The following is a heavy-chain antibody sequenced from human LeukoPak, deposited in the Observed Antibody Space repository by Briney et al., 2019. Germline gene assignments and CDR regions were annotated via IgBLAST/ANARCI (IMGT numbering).Heavy chain of an antibody. CDR2: IYYSGST. D-gene: IGHD1-26*01. CDR3: ASGEWELTS. J-gene: IGHJ4*02. CDR1: GGSISSYY. Sequence: SSETLSLTCTVSGGSISSYYWSWIRQPPGKGLEWIGYIYYSGSTNYNPSLKSRVAISVDTSKNQFSLKLSSVTAADTAVYYCASGEWELTSWGQGTLVTVSS. V-gene: IGHV4-59*08.